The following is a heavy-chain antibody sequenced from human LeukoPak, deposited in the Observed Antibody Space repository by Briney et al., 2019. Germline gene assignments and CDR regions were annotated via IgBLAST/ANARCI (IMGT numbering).Heavy chain of an antibody. J-gene: IGHJ5*02. CDR2: INPNSGGT. Sequence: ASVKVSCKASGGTFSSYAISWVRQAPGQGFEWMGWINPNSGGTNYEQKFQGRVTTTRDTSITTAYMELSRLTSDDTAVYYCARDRATIAGRNCFDPWGQGTLVTVSS. D-gene: IGHD6-6*01. CDR1: GGTFSSYA. CDR3: ARDRATIAGRNCFDP. V-gene: IGHV1-2*02.